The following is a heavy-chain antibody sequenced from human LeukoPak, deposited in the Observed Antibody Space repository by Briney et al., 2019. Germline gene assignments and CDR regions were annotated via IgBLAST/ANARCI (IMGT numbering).Heavy chain of an antibody. CDR3: AKDYISRGSGTNFLDH. J-gene: IGHJ4*02. CDR2: INWNNGGI. V-gene: IGHV3-9*01. Sequence: PGGSLRLSCAASGFSFDDYAMHWVRQTPGKGLEWVSGINWNNGGIAYADSVKGRFTISRDNAKSSLYLQMNSLRAEDTALYYCAKDYISRGSGTNFLDHWGQGTLVTVSS. CDR1: GFSFDDYA. D-gene: IGHD3-10*01.